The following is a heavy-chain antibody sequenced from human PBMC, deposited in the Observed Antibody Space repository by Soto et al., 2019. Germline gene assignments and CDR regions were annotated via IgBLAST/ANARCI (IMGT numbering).Heavy chain of an antibody. J-gene: IGHJ4*02. V-gene: IGHV4-38-2*01. Sequence: PSETLSLTCAVSDYSINGDYYRGWIRQPPGKGLEWIGSIYHSGSTYYNPSLKSRVTISVDTSKNQFSLKVTSVTAADTAVYYCARLPPVRYFDYWGQGXLVTVYS. D-gene: IGHD3-9*01. CDR1: DYSINGDYY. CDR3: ARLPPVRYFDY. CDR2: IYHSGST.